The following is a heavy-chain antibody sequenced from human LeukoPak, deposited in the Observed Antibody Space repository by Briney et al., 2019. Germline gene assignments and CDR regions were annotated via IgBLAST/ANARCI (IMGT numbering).Heavy chain of an antibody. CDR1: GXTYTTFA. J-gene: IGHJ4*02. CDR3: ANGAAYCGSDCFLYYFNY. V-gene: IGHV3-23*01. Sequence: GGSLRLSCAASGXTYTTFAMSWVRQAPGKGLEWVSGISGSGGTTSYADSVEGRFTISRDNSKNMLFLQMNSLRAEDSAVYYCANGAAYCGSDCFLYYFNYWGQGTLVTVSS. D-gene: IGHD2-21*02. CDR2: ISGSGGTT.